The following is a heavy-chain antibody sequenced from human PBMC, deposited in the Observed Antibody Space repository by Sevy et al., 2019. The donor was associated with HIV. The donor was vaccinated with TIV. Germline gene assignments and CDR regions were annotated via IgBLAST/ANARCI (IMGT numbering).Heavy chain of an antibody. J-gene: IGHJ4*02. CDR2: IKQDMSEK. Sequence: GGSLRLSCAASGFTFSSYWMTWVRQAPGKGLEWVANIKQDMSEKYYADSVKGRFTISRDNVRNSLYLQMECLRAEDTAVYYCARAQQVTMLVVIGGLYFDFWGQGTLVTVSS. CDR3: ARAQQVTMLVVIGGLYFDF. V-gene: IGHV3-7*01. D-gene: IGHD3-22*01. CDR1: GFTFSSYW.